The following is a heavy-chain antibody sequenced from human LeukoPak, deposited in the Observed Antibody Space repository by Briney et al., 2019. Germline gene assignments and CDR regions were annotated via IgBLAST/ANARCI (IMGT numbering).Heavy chain of an antibody. CDR2: ISYDGSNK. CDR1: GFTFSSYG. J-gene: IGHJ4*02. CDR3: ANLRAQQLVPGY. D-gene: IGHD6-13*01. Sequence: PGGSLRLSCAASGFTFSSYGMHWVRQAPGKGLEWVAVISYDGSNKYYADSVKGRFNISRDNSKNTLYVQMNRLRAEDTAVYYCANLRAQQLVPGYWGQGTLVTVSS. V-gene: IGHV3-30*18.